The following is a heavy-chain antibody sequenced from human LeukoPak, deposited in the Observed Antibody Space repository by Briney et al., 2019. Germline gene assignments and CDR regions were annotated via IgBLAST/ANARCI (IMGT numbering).Heavy chain of an antibody. CDR2: IRQDGCVE. CDR1: GFTFSSYW. D-gene: IGHD1/OR15-1a*01. CDR3: LVTTRSRGFDY. V-gene: IGHV3-7*01. Sequence: PGGSLRPSCAAYGFTFSSYWMSWVSQDPGKGLEWVANIRQDGCVEDYVASVKGRFTISRDNPKNSVYLQMSSLSAEDTAVYYCLVTTRSRGFDYWGQGTLVTVSS. J-gene: IGHJ4*02.